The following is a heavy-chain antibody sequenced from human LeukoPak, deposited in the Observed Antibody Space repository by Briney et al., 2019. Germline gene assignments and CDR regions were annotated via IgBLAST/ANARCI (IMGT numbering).Heavy chain of an antibody. CDR1: GFTFSSYA. J-gene: IGHJ4*02. V-gene: IGHV3-23*01. D-gene: IGHD2-2*01. CDR2: ISGSGYST. CDR3: AKDDCSSTSCRFDY. Sequence: GGSLRLSCAASGFTFSSYAITWVRQAPGKGLEWVSAISGSGYSTYYADSVKSRFTISRDTSKNTLYLQMNSLRAEDTAVYYCAKDDCSSTSCRFDYWGQGTLVTVSS.